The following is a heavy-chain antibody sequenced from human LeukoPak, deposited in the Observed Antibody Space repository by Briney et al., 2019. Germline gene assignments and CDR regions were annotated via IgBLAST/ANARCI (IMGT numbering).Heavy chain of an antibody. CDR1: GGSISSYY. Sequence: SETLSLTCTVSGGSISSYYWSWIPQPAGKGLEWIGRIYTSGSTNYNPSLKSRVTISVDTSKNQFSLKLSSVTAADTAVYYCARGRFTYSSSWYDYWGQGTLVTVSS. CDR3: ARGRFTYSSSWYDY. J-gene: IGHJ4*02. D-gene: IGHD6-13*01. V-gene: IGHV4-4*07. CDR2: IYTSGST.